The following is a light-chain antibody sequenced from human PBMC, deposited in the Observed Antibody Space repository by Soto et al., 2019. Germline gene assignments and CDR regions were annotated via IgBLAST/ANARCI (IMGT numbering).Light chain of an antibody. CDR2: DAS. V-gene: IGKV3D-20*02. Sequence: EIVLTQSPGTLSLSPGERATLSCRASQSLSSSQLAWYQQKPGQAPRLLIHDASSRATGISDRFTGSGSGTDFTLTITTLEPEDFAVYYCQEGTYWPAFGGGTKVDIK. J-gene: IGKJ4*01. CDR3: QEGTYWPA. CDR1: QSLSSSQ.